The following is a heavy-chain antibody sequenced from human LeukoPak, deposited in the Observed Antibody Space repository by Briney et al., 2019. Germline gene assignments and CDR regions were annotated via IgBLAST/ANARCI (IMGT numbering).Heavy chain of an antibody. V-gene: IGHV3-30*02. CDR2: IRYDGSNK. Sequence: GGSLRLSCAASGFTFSSYGMHWVRQAPGKGLEWVAFIRYDGSNKYYADSVKGRFTISRDNSKNTLYLQMNSLRAEDTAVYYCAKDAEDIVVVPAVLTWGQGTLVTVSS. CDR1: GFTFSSYG. D-gene: IGHD2-2*01. CDR3: AKDAEDIVVVPAVLT. J-gene: IGHJ5*02.